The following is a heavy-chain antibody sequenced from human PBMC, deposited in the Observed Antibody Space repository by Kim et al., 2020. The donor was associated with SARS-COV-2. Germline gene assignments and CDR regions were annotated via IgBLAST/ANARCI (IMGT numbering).Heavy chain of an antibody. J-gene: IGHJ6*02. CDR3: ARAESYYYGMDV. Sequence: GGSLRLSCAASGFTFISYAMHWVRQAPGKGLEWVAVISYDGNNKYYADSVKGRFTISRDNSKNTLFLQMNSLRAEDTAVYYCARAESYYYGMDVWGQGTTVTVSS. CDR1: GFTFISYA. CDR2: ISYDGNNK. V-gene: IGHV3-30-3*01.